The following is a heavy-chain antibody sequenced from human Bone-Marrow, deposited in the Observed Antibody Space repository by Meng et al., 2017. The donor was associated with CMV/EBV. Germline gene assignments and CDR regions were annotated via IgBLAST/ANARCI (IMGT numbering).Heavy chain of an antibody. V-gene: IGHV3-30*02. Sequence: GESLKISCAASGFTFRSYGMHWVRQAPGKGLEWVAFILYDESNKYYVDSVKGRFTISRDNAHNSLYLQRNRLRVEDTAVYYCARPIYGGGYRNDNWGQGTQVTVSS. CDR2: ILYDESNK. J-gene: IGHJ4*02. CDR3: ARPIYGGGYRNDN. CDR1: GFTFRSYG. D-gene: IGHD1-26*01.